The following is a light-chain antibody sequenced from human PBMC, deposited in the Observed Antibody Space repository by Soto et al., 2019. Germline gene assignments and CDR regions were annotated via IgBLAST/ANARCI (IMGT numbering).Light chain of an antibody. CDR1: SSNFGSNT. Sequence: QSVLTQPPSASGTPGQRVTISCSGSSSNFGSNTVNWYQQLPGTAPKLLIYSNNQRPSGVPGRFSGSKSGTSASLAISGLQSEDEADYYCAAWDDSLNGSYVFGTGTKSPS. CDR2: SNN. V-gene: IGLV1-44*01. CDR3: AAWDDSLNGSYV. J-gene: IGLJ1*01.